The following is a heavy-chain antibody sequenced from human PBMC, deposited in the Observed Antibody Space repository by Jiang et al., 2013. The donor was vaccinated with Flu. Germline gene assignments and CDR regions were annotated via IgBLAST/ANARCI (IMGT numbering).Heavy chain of an antibody. CDR3: ARRARDRGWFDP. CDR2: MNPNSGNT. Sequence: SCKASGYTFTSYDINWVRQATGQGLEWMGWMNPNSGNTGYAQKFQGRVTMTRNTSVSTAYMELSSLRSEDTAVYYCARRARDRGWFDPWGQGTLVTVSS. J-gene: IGHJ5*02. CDR1: GYTFTSYD. V-gene: IGHV1-8*02.